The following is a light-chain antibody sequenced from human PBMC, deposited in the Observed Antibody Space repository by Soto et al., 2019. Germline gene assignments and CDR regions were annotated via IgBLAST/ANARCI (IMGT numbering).Light chain of an antibody. CDR3: SSYTSSSTRV. V-gene: IGLV2-14*01. CDR2: EVS. Sequence: QSALTQPASVSGSPGQSITISCTGTSSDVGGYNYVSWYQQHPGKAPKLIIYEVSNRPSGISNRFSGSKSGNTASLTISGLQDEDEADYYCSSYTSSSTRVFGGGTQLTVL. CDR1: SSDVGGYNY. J-gene: IGLJ2*01.